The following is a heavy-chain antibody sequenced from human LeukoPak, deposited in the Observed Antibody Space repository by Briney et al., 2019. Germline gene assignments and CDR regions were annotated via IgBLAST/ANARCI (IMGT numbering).Heavy chain of an antibody. CDR2: ITLHSGDT. D-gene: IGHD1-1*01. J-gene: IGHJ1*01. V-gene: IGHV1-2*02. CDR1: GHTLTVHY. CDR3: AREGQLGLDN. Sequence: ASVKVSCKASGHTLTVHYIHWVRQGPRQGLEWLGWITLHSGDTHYAQKYQGRLTMSSDTSISTGYMELSRLQFDDTAIYYCAREGQLGLDNWGKGTLVTVSS.